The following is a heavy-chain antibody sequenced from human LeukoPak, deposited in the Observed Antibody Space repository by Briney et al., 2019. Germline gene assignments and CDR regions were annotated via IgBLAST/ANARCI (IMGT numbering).Heavy chain of an antibody. J-gene: IGHJ4*02. CDR1: GFTVSSNY. V-gene: IGHV3-66*02. Sequence: GGSLRLSCAASGFTVSSNYMSWVRQAPGKGLEWVSVIYSGGSTYYADSVKGRFTISRDNSKNTLYLQTNSLRAEDTAVYYCARDNKGSYSSDYWGQGTLVTVSS. D-gene: IGHD1-26*01. CDR3: ARDNKGSYSSDY. CDR2: IYSGGST.